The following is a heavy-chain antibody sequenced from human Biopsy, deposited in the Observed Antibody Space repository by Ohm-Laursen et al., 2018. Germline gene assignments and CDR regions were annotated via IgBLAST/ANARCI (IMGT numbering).Heavy chain of an antibody. V-gene: IGHV4-31*02. J-gene: IGHJ4*02. CDR2: IFYSANT. CDR1: GVSINGGRYY. D-gene: IGHD5-12*01. CDR3: ARLGSGDYFPTFFDF. Sequence: TLSLTWTVSGVSINGGRYYWNWIHHHPGKGLEWIGNIFYSANTYYNPSLKSRVTISVDTSKNQFSLKLSSVTAADTAVYYCARLGSGDYFPTFFDFWGQGALVTVSS.